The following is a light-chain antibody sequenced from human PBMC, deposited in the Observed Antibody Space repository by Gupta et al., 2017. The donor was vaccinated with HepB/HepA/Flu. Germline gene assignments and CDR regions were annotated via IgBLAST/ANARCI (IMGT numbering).Light chain of an antibody. J-gene: IGKJ4*01. CDR3: QQRGTWPRT. CDR2: DAS. Sequence: EIVLPQSPATLSLSPGESATLSCRASQRVSTFLAWYQQKPGQAPRLLIDDASKRATGIPPRFSGSGSGTDFTLTISSIEPEDLAVYYCQQRGTWPRTFGEGTKVEIK. V-gene: IGKV3-11*01. CDR1: QRVSTF.